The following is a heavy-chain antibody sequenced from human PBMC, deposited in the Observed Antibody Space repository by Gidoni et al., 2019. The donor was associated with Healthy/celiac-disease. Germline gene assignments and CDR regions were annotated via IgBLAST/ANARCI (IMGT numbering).Heavy chain of an antibody. CDR2: INHSGST. J-gene: IGHJ4*02. D-gene: IGHD3-16*02. CDR3: ARGGSDYVWGSYRLIYYFDY. CDR1: GGSFRGYY. Sequence: QVQLQQWGAGLLKPSETLSLTCAVYGGSFRGYYWSWIRQPPGKGLEWIGEINHSGSTNYNPSLKSRVTISVDTSKNQFSLKLSSVTAADTAVYYCARGGSDYVWGSYRLIYYFDYWGQGTLVTVSS. V-gene: IGHV4-34*01.